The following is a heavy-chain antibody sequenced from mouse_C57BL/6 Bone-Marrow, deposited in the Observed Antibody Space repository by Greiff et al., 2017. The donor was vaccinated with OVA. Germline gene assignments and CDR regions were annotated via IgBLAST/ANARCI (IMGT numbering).Heavy chain of an antibody. CDR3: ARDGPSRDYYAMDY. J-gene: IGHJ4*01. V-gene: IGHV1-55*01. CDR1: GYTFTSYW. CDR2: IYPGSGST. Sequence: QVQLQQSGAELVKPGASVKMSCKASGYTFTSYWITWVKQRPGQGLEWIGDIYPGSGSTNYNEKFKSKATLTVDTSSSTAYMQLSSLTSEDSAVYYCARDGPSRDYYAMDYWGQGTSVTVSS. D-gene: IGHD2-3*01.